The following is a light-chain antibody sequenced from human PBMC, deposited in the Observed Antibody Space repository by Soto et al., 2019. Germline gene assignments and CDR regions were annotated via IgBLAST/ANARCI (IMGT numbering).Light chain of an antibody. Sequence: QSALTQPASVSGSAGQSITISCTGTRSDVGGYNLVSWYQQHPGKVPKLIIYEAYKRPSGVSNRFSGSKSGNTASLTISGLRAEDEADYYCCSYAGTSPHVFGTGTKLTVL. CDR1: RSDVGGYNL. CDR2: EAY. J-gene: IGLJ1*01. CDR3: CSYAGTSPHV. V-gene: IGLV2-23*01.